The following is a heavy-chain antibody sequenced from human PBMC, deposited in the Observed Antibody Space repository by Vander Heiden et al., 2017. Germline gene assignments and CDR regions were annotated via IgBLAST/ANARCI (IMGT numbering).Heavy chain of an antibody. CDR1: GFAFKTYG. CDR3: ARAGSDIAVAGPFDF. V-gene: IGHV3-33*01. CDR2: IWYDGNTK. J-gene: IGHJ4*02. Sequence: QVQLGESGGGVVQSGRSLRLPCAASGFAFKTYGMHWVRQAPGKGLEWLAIIWYDGNTKDYADSVKGRFTISRDNSKNTLYLEMSSLRVEDTAIYYCARAGSDIAVAGPFDFWGQGTLVTVSS. D-gene: IGHD6-19*01.